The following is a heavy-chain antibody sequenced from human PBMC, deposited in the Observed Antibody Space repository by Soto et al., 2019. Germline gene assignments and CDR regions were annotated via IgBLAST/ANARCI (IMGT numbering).Heavy chain of an antibody. V-gene: IGHV1-18*01. D-gene: IGHD3-22*01. CDR2: ISAYNGNT. Sequence: ASVKVSCKASGYTFTSYGISWVRQAPGQGLEWMGWISAYNGNTNYAQKLQGRVTMTTDTSTSTAYMELRSLRSDDTAVYYCAREIYDSSGYYHIYYYGMDVWGQGTTVTVSS. CDR1: GYTFTSYG. CDR3: AREIYDSSGYYHIYYYGMDV. J-gene: IGHJ6*02.